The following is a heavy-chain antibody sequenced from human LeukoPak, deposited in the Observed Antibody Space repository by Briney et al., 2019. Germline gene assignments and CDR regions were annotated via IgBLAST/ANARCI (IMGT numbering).Heavy chain of an antibody. V-gene: IGHV6-1*01. CDR1: GDSVSSHSAA. Sequence: SQTLSLTCAISGDSVSSHSAAWNWIRQSPSRGLEWLGRTYYRSKWYNDYAVSVKSRITINPDTSKNQFSLQLNSVSPEDTAVYYCARDLRYFDWLHHDAFDIWGQGTMVTVSS. CDR2: TYYRSKWYN. D-gene: IGHD3-9*01. CDR3: ARDLRYFDWLHHDAFDI. J-gene: IGHJ3*02.